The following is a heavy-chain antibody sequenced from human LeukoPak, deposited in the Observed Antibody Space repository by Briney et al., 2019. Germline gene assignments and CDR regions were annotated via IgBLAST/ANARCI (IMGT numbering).Heavy chain of an antibody. CDR2: IMQDGSDK. J-gene: IGHJ4*02. CDR3: VRTRGWAYFDY. CDR1: GFAFSTYW. D-gene: IGHD6-19*01. V-gene: IGHV3-7*01. Sequence: PGGSLRLSCAASGFAFSTYWMSWVRQAPGKGLEWAANIMQDGSDKYSVDSVRGRFTISRDNAKNSLYLQMDSLRAEDTAVYYCVRTRGWAYFDYWGQGTLVTVSS.